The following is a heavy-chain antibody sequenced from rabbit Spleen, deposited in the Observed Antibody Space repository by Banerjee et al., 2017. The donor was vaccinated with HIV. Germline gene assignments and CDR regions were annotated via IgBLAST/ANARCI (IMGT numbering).Heavy chain of an antibody. CDR2: IYTSSGIT. V-gene: IGHV1S45*01. Sequence: QEQLEESGGDLVKPEGSLTLTCTASGFSFSSSYYMYWVRQAPGKGLEWIACIYTSSGITWYATWAKGRFTISETSSTTVTLQATGLTVADTATYFCTRDSGSGPYIDGYFNLWGPGTLVTVS. J-gene: IGHJ4*01. D-gene: IGHD1-1*01. CDR3: TRDSGSGPYIDGYFNL. CDR1: GFSFSSSYY.